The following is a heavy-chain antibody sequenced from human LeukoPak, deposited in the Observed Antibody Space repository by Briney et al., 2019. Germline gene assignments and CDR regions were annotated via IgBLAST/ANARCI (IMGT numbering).Heavy chain of an antibody. CDR3: ARDMSLYDIFPRAFDI. CDR1: GFTFSSYS. CDR2: IKQDGSEK. J-gene: IGHJ3*02. D-gene: IGHD3-9*01. Sequence: HPGGSLRLSCAASGFTFSSYSMNWVRQAPGKGLEWVANIKQDGSEKYYVDSVKGRFTISRDNAKNSLYLQMNSLRAEDTAVYYCARDMSLYDIFPRAFDIWGQGTMVTVSS. V-gene: IGHV3-7*01.